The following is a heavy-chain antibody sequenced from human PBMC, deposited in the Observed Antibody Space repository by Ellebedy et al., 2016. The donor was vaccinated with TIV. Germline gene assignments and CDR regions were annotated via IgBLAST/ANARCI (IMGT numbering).Heavy chain of an antibody. D-gene: IGHD5-18*01. V-gene: IGHV4-34*01. CDR3: ARGWQGYSYGSPFDI. J-gene: IGHJ4*02. CDR2: SNSGGTT. Sequence: MPSETLSLTCAVHGGSFSGYYWNWIRQTPGKGLEWIGESNSGGTTDYSPSLKSRVTISLDTSKTHLSLKLTSVRAADTGVYYCARGWQGYSYGSPFDIWGQGTLVTVSS. CDR1: GGSFSGYY.